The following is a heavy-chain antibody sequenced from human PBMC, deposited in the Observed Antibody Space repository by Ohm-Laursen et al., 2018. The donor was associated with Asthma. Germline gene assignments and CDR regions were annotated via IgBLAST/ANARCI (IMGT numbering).Heavy chain of an antibody. V-gene: IGHV3-74*01. J-gene: IGHJ4*02. D-gene: IGHD4-17*01. CDR3: ARDLYGDYYFDY. CDR1: GFTFTTFW. CDR2: INSDGRNT. Sequence: SLRLSCSAPGFTFTTFWMHWVRQAPGKGLVWVSRINSDGRNTIYADSVKGRFTISRDNAKSSLYLQMNSLRAEDTAVYYCARDLYGDYYFDYWGQGTLVTVSS.